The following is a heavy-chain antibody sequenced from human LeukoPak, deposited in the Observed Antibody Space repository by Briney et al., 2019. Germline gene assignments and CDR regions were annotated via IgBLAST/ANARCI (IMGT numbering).Heavy chain of an antibody. J-gene: IGHJ4*02. CDR3: ANWGAGTKGLY. V-gene: IGHV3-23*01. D-gene: IGHD1-1*01. CDR2: ISGSSGNT. CDR1: GLTFSDHA. Sequence: GGSLRLSCAASGLTFSDHAMGWVRQAPGKGLEWVSSISGSSGNTYYADSVKGRYSISRDNSKNTVFLQINRRRAEDTAIYYCANWGAGTKGLYWGQGTLVTVSS.